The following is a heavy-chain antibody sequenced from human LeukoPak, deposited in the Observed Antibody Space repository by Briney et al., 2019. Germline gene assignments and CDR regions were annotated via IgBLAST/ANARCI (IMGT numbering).Heavy chain of an antibody. Sequence: GRSLRLSCAASGFTFSSYGMHWVRQAPGKGLEWVAVISYDGSNKYYADSVTGRFTISRDNSKNTLYLQMNSLRAEDTAVYYCVRYDVDARRFDYWGQGTLVTVSS. V-gene: IGHV3-30*03. CDR2: ISYDGSNK. CDR1: GFTFSSYG. J-gene: IGHJ4*02. D-gene: IGHD1-14*01. CDR3: VRYDVDARRFDY.